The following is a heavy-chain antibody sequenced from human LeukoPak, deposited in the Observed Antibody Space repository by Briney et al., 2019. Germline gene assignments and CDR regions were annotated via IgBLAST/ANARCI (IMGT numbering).Heavy chain of an antibody. CDR1: GYSFTSYW. D-gene: IGHD6-6*01. V-gene: IGHV5-51*01. CDR3: ARGAIAARYYFDY. J-gene: IGHJ4*02. CDR2: IYPGDSDT. Sequence: GESLKISCKGSGYSFTSYWIGWVRQMPGKGLEWTGIIYPGDSDTRYSPSFQGQVTISADKSISTAYLQWSSLKASDTAMYYCARGAIAARYYFDYWGQGTLVTVSS.